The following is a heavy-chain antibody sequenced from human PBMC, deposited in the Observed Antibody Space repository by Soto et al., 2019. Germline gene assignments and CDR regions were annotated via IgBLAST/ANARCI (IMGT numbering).Heavy chain of an antibody. CDR2: IYYSGST. CDR1: GGSISSSSYY. CDR3: ARLGDFWSGYIDP. D-gene: IGHD3-3*01. V-gene: IGHV4-39*01. J-gene: IGHJ5*02. Sequence: SETLSLTCTVSGGSISSSSYYWGWIRQPPGKGLEWIGSIYYSGSTYYNPSLKSRVTISVDTSKNQFSLKLSSVTAADTAVYYCARLGDFWSGYIDPWGQGTLVTVSS.